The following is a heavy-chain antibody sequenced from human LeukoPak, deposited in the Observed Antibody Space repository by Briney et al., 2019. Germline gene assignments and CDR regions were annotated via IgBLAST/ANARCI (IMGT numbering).Heavy chain of an antibody. CDR2: IRSKTNSYAT. CDR3: TRYNVGFES. CDR1: GFTFSGSA. D-gene: IGHD1-1*01. Sequence: GGSLRLSCAASGFTFSGSAMHWVRQASGKGLEWVGRIRSKTNSYATSYAASAKGRFALSRDDSKNTAYLRMNSLKTEDTAVYYCTRYNVGFESWGQGTLVTVSS. V-gene: IGHV3-73*01. J-gene: IGHJ4*02.